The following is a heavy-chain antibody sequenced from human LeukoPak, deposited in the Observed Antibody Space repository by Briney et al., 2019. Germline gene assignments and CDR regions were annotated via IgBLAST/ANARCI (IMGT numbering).Heavy chain of an antibody. D-gene: IGHD7-27*01. CDR3: ARGTTGDRANFDY. V-gene: IGHV4-59*08. CDR2: IYYSGST. J-gene: IGHJ4*02. Sequence: SSETLSLTCTVSGGSISSYYWSWIRQPPGKGLEWIGYIYYSGSTNYNPSLKSRVTISVDTSKNQFSLKLSSVTAADTAVYYCARGTTGDRANFDYWGQGTLVTVSS. CDR1: GGSISSYY.